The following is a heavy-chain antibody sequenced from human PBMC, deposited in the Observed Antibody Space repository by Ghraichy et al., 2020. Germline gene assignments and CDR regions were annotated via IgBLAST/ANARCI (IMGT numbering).Heavy chain of an antibody. V-gene: IGHV3-30*02. Sequence: GGSLRLSCAASGFTFSSYGMHWVRQAPGKGLEWVAFIRYDGSNKYYADSVKGRFTISRDNSKNTLHLQMNSLRAEDTAVYYCAKSVRPYGGGNSEYYFDYWGQGTLVTVSS. CDR1: GFTFSSYG. CDR3: AKSVRPYGGGNSEYYFDY. J-gene: IGHJ4*02. D-gene: IGHD4-23*01. CDR2: IRYDGSNK.